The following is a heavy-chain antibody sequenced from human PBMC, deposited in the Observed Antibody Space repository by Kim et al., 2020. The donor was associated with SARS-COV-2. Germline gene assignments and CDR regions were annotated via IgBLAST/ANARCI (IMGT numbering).Heavy chain of an antibody. V-gene: IGHV4-39*01. Sequence: SETLSLTCTVSGGSISSSSYYWGWIRQPPGKGLEWIGSMYYSGSTYYNPSLKSRVTISVDTSKNQFSLKLSSVTAADTAVYYRARHKVEALVRGRGHYFDSWGQGTLVTVSS. CDR3: ARHKVEALVRGRGHYFDS. D-gene: IGHD6-13*01. J-gene: IGHJ4*02. CDR2: MYYSGST. CDR1: GGSISSSSYY.